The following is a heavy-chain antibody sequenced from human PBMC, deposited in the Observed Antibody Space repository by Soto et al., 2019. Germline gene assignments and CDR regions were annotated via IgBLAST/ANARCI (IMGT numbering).Heavy chain of an antibody. D-gene: IGHD3-10*01. Sequence: QVQLQESGPGLVKPSQTLSLTCIVSGGSISNVNDCWSWIRQRPDKGLEWIGHISSGGSIYNNPSLACRVTISVDTSKNQFSLQLSSASAADTAVYYFARGPSGDKVDYWGQGTLVTVSS. CDR1: GGSISNVNDC. CDR3: ARGPSGDKVDY. CDR2: ISSGGSI. V-gene: IGHV4-30-4*01. J-gene: IGHJ4*02.